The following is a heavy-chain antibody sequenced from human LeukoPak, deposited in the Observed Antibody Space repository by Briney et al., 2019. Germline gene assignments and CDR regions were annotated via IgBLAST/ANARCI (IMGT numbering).Heavy chain of an antibody. Sequence: ASVKVSCKASGGTFSSYAISWVRQAPGQGLEWMGRIIPILGIANYAQKFQGRVTITADKSTSTAYMELSSLRSEDTAVYYCARVGQYYDFWSGPFDYWGQGTLVTVSS. CDR1: GGTFSSYA. CDR2: IIPILGIA. CDR3: ARVGQYYDFWSGPFDY. J-gene: IGHJ4*02. D-gene: IGHD3-3*01. V-gene: IGHV1-69*04.